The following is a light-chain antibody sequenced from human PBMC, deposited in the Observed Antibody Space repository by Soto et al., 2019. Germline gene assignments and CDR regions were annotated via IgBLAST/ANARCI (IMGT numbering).Light chain of an antibody. CDR2: GAS. J-gene: IGKJ1*01. Sequence: EIVLTQSPGTLSLSPGERATLSCRASQSVSSGYLAWYQQRPGQAPRLLIYGASRRATDIPDRFSGSGSGTEFTLTISRLEPEDFVMYYCQQYGTSTRTFGQGTKVDIK. CDR1: QSVSSGY. V-gene: IGKV3-20*01. CDR3: QQYGTSTRT.